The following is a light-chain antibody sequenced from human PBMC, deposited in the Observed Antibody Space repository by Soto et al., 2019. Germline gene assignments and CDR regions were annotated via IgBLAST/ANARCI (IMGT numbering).Light chain of an antibody. J-gene: IGLJ1*01. CDR1: SPNIGSNT. Sequence: QSVLTQPPSASGTPGQRVTISCSGSSPNIGSNTVNWYQQLPGTAPKVLMFSDNQRPSGVPDRISGSKSGTSASLAISGLQSEDEADYYCAAWDDSLSGYVFGTGTKV. CDR3: AAWDDSLSGYV. CDR2: SDN. V-gene: IGLV1-44*01.